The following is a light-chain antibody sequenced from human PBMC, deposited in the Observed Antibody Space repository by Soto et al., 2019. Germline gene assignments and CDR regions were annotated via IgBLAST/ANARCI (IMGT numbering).Light chain of an antibody. CDR3: QQYNNWPPV. CDR2: GAS. Sequence: EIVMTQSPATLSVSPGERATLSCRASQSVSSNLAWYQQKPGQAPRLLIYGASTRATGIPARFSGSVSGTEFTLTISSLQSEDFSVYYCQQYNNWPPVFGPGTKVDIK. V-gene: IGKV3-15*01. J-gene: IGKJ3*01. CDR1: QSVSSN.